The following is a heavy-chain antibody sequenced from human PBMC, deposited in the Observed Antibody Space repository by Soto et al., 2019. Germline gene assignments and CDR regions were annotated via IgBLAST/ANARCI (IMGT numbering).Heavy chain of an antibody. V-gene: IGHV3-15*01. CDR3: TTEVLPEYYYGMDV. CDR2: IKSKTDGGTT. J-gene: IGHJ6*02. CDR1: GFTFSNAW. Sequence: EVQLVESGGGLVKPGGSLRLSCAASGFTFSNAWMSWVRQAPGKGLEWVGRIKSKTDGGTTDYAAPVKGRFTISRDDSKNTLYLQMNSLKSEDTAVYYCTTEVLPEYYYGMDVWGPGTTVTVSS.